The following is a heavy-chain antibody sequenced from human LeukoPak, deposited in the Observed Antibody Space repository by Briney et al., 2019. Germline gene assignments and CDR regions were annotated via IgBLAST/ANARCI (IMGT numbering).Heavy chain of an antibody. Sequence: PGGSLRLSCAASGFTFSSYAMTWVRQAPGKGLEWVSTIIGSGGSTYYADSVKGRFTISRDNSKNTLYLQMNSLGAEDTAVYYCAKGMAAMGDYWGQGTLVTVSS. V-gene: IGHV3-23*01. J-gene: IGHJ4*02. CDR2: IIGSGGST. CDR3: AKGMAAMGDY. CDR1: GFTFSSYA. D-gene: IGHD5-24*01.